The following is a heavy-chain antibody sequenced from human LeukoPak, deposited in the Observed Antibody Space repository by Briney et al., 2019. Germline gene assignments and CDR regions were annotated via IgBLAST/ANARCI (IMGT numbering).Heavy chain of an antibody. D-gene: IGHD3-22*01. CDR3: AKEGSGYYYVHY. CDR2: ISGSGGST. CDR1: GFICSDYA. V-gene: IGHV3-23*01. J-gene: IGHJ4*02. Sequence: GGSLRLSCTASGFICSDYAMSWVRQAPGKGLEWVSAISGSGGSTYYADSVKGRFTISRDNSKNTLYLQMNSLRAEDTAVYYCAKEGSGYYYVHYWGQGTLVTVSS.